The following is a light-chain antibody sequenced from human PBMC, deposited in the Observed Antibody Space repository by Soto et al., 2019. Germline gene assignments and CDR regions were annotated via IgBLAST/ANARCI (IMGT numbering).Light chain of an antibody. CDR2: DAS. V-gene: IGKV1-5*01. CDR3: QQSYSNPRT. Sequence: DIQMTQSPSTLSASVGDRVTITCRASQSISSWLAWYQQKPGKAPKLLIYDASTLESGVPSRFSGSGSGTDFTLTISSLQPEDFATYYCQQSYSNPRTFGQGTKVDIK. J-gene: IGKJ1*01. CDR1: QSISSW.